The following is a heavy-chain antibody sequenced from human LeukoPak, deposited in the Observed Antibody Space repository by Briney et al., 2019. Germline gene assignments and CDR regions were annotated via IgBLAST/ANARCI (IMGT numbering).Heavy chain of an antibody. CDR3: ARSDVGYNGYYDFWSGYYSAGNAFDY. V-gene: IGHV3-30*04. D-gene: IGHD3-3*01. CDR2: ISYGGSNK. J-gene: IGHJ4*02. Sequence: GGSLRLSCAASGFTFSSYEMNWVRQAPGKGLEWVAVISYGGSNKYYADSVKGRFTISRDNSKNTLYLQMNSLRAEDTAVYYCARSDVGYNGYYDFWSGYYSAGNAFDYWGQGTLVTVSS. CDR1: GFTFSSYE.